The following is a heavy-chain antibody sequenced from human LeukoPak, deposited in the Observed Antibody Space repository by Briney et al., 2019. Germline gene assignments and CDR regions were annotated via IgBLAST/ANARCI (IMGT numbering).Heavy chain of an antibody. D-gene: IGHD3-10*01. CDR3: TTEAYYYGSGIIDY. Sequence: PGGSLRLSCAASGFTFSNAWMSWVRQAPGKGLEWVGRIKSKTDGGTTDYAAPVKGRFTISRDDSKNTLYLQMNSLKTEDTAVYYCTTEAYYYGSGIIDYWGQGTLVTVSS. CDR2: IKSKTDGGTT. CDR1: GFTFSNAW. J-gene: IGHJ4*02. V-gene: IGHV3-15*01.